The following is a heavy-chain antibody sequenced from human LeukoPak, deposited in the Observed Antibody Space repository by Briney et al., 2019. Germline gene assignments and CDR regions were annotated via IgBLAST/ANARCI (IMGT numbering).Heavy chain of an antibody. CDR3: ARGGYYDYVWGSYRQGYFDY. Sequence: SETLSLTCTVSGGSISSYYWSWIRQPPGKGLEWIGYIYYSGSTNYNPSLESRVTISVDTSKNQFSLKLSSVTAADTAVYYCARGGYYDYVWGSYRQGYFDYWGQGTLVTVSS. CDR1: GGSISSYY. D-gene: IGHD3-16*02. J-gene: IGHJ4*02. CDR2: IYYSGST. V-gene: IGHV4-59*01.